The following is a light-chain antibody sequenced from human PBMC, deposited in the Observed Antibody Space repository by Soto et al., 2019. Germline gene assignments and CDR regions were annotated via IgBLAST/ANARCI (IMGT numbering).Light chain of an antibody. Sequence: DIQLTQSPSSLSASVGDRVTITCRASQSITSYLNWYQQRPGKAPKLLIYAASNLQSGVPSRCSGSRSGTDFTLTISSLQPEEFATYYCQQSYSSPYTFGQGTKLESK. CDR2: AAS. CDR3: QQSYSSPYT. CDR1: QSITSY. V-gene: IGKV1-39*01. J-gene: IGKJ2*01.